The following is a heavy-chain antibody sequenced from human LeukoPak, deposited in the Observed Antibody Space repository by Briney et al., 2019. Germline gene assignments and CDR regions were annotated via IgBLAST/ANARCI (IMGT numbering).Heavy chain of an antibody. J-gene: IGHJ4*02. V-gene: IGHV3-9*01. CDR2: ISWNSGSI. CDR1: GFTFDDYA. D-gene: IGHD3-22*01. CDR3: AKDIRYFDSSGYWYYFDY. Sequence: GGSLRLSCAASGFTFDDYAMHWVRQAPGKGLEWVSGISWNSGSIGYADSVKGRFTISRDNAKNSLYLQMNGLRAEDTALYYCAKDIRYFDSSGYWYYFDYWGQGTLVTVSS.